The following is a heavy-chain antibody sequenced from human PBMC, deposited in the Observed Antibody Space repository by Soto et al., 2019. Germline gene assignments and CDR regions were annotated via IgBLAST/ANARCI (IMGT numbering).Heavy chain of an antibody. CDR3: TRDQGYDILTGYIDYYGMDV. CDR2: IRSKAYGGTT. CDR1: GFTFGDYA. Sequence: PGGSLRLSCTASGFTFGDYAMSWFRQAPGKGLEWVGFIRSKAYGGTTEYAASVKGRFTISRDDSKSIAYLQMNSLKTEDTAVYYCTRDQGYDILTGYIDYYGMDVWGQGTTVTVSS. D-gene: IGHD3-9*01. J-gene: IGHJ6*02. V-gene: IGHV3-49*03.